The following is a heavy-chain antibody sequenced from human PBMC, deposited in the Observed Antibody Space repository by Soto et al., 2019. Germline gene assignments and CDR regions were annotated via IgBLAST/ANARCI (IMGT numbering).Heavy chain of an antibody. CDR2: IYSGGST. Sequence: GGSLRLSCAASGFTVSSNYMSWVRQAPGKGLEWVSVIYSGGSTYYADSVKGRFTISRDNSKNTLYLQMNSLRAEDTAVYYCARGYCSGGSCYSGLAWFDPWGQGTLVTVSS. J-gene: IGHJ5*02. D-gene: IGHD2-15*01. CDR3: ARGYCSGGSCYSGLAWFDP. V-gene: IGHV3-53*01. CDR1: GFTVSSNY.